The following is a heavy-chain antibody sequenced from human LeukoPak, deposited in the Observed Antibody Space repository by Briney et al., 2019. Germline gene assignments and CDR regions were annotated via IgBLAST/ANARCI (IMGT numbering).Heavy chain of an antibody. V-gene: IGHV3-74*01. CDR2: INSDGSST. D-gene: IGHD2-2*01. J-gene: IGHJ6*03. Sequence: PGGSLRLSCAASGFTFSSYWMHWVRQAPGKGLVWVSRINSDGSSTSYADSVKGRFTISRDNSKNTLYLQMNSLRAEDTAVYYCATGCSSTSCYGWRYYYYYMDVWGKGTTVTVSS. CDR3: ATGCSSTSCYGWRYYYYYMDV. CDR1: GFTFSSYW.